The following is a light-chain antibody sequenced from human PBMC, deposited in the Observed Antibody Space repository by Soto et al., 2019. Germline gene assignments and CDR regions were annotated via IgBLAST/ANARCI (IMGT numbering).Light chain of an antibody. V-gene: IGKV3-20*01. CDR2: GAS. CDR3: QHCRTS. CDR1: QGVSSSY. J-gene: IGKJ4*01. Sequence: EIVLTQSPGTLSLSPGERATLSCRASQGVSSSYLAWYQQKPGQPPRLLIYGASSRATGIPDRFSGSASGTDFTLTITRLEPEDFAVYYYQHCRTSFGGGTKVEIK.